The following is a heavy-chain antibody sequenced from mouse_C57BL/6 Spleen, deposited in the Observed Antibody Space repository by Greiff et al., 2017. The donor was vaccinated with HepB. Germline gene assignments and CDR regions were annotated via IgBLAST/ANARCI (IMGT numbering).Heavy chain of an antibody. CDR2: IYPRSGNT. CDR3: ARYDDGYYEDYAMDY. J-gene: IGHJ4*01. D-gene: IGHD2-3*01. Sequence: QVQLQQSGAELARPGASVKLSCKASGYTFTSYGISWVKQRTGQGLEWIGEIYPRSGNTYYNEKFKGKATLTADKSSSTAYMELRSLTSEDSAVYFCARYDDGYYEDYAMDYWGQGTSVTVSS. V-gene: IGHV1-81*01. CDR1: GYTFTSYG.